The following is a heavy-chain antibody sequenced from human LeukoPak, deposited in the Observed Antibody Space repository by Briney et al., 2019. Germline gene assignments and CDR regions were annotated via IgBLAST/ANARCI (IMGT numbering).Heavy chain of an antibody. D-gene: IGHD3-22*01. Sequence: SETLSLTCAVYGGSFSGYYWSWIRQPPGKGLEWIGEINHSGSTNYNPSLKSRGTISVDTSQNQFSLKLSSVTAADTAVYYCARECPYYYDSSGYYGYYYYYMDVWGKGTTVTVSS. CDR3: ARECPYYYDSSGYYGYYYYYMDV. CDR2: INHSGST. V-gene: IGHV4-34*01. J-gene: IGHJ6*03. CDR1: GGSFSGYY.